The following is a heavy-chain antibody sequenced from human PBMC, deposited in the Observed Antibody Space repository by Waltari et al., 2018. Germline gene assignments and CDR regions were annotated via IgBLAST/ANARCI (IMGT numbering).Heavy chain of an antibody. V-gene: IGHV3-30*01. CDR2: ISYDGSNK. Sequence: QVQLVESGGGVVQPGRSLRLSCSAPGFTFGSSAMPWVRPAPGKGLEWVAVISYDGSNKYYADSVKGRFTISRDNSKNTLYLQMNSLRAEDTAVYYCARNLGQQHEFRFDPWGQGTLVTVSS. J-gene: IGHJ5*02. CDR1: GFTFGSSA. CDR3: ARNLGQQHEFRFDP. D-gene: IGHD6-13*01.